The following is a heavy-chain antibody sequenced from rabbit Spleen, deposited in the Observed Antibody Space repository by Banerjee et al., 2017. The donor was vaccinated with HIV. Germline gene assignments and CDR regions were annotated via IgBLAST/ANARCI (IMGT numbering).Heavy chain of an antibody. Sequence: QEQLVESGGGLVQPQGTLTLTCTAPGFSFSSDYMCWVRQAPGKGLEWIACIDTGSRDFTYYASWAKGRFTISKTSSTTVTLQMTSLTVADTATYFCARDTGSSFSTYGMDLWVQGTLVTVS. V-gene: IGHV1S45*01. CDR1: GFSFSSDY. CDR3: ARDTGSSFSTYGMDL. D-gene: IGHD8-1*01. J-gene: IGHJ6*01. CDR2: IDTGSRDFT.